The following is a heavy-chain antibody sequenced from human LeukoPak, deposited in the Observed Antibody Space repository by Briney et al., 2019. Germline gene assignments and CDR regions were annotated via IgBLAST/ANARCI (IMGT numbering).Heavy chain of an antibody. V-gene: IGHV3-74*01. CDR3: ARYGVGSGSYDGLDI. Sequence: PGGSLRLSCAASGFTFSSYWMHWVRQAPGKGLVWVSRINSDGSTTSYADFVKGRFTISRDNAKNTLYLQMSSLRAEDTAVYYCARYGVGSGSYDGLDIWGQGTMLTVSS. CDR1: GFTFSSYW. J-gene: IGHJ3*02. D-gene: IGHD3-10*01. CDR2: INSDGSTT.